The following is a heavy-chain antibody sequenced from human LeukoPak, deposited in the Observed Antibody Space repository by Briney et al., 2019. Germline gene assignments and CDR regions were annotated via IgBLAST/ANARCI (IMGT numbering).Heavy chain of an antibody. CDR2: ISSSSRYI. J-gene: IGHJ4*02. Sequence: GGSLRLSCAASGFTFSSYSMNWVRQAPGKGREWVSSISSSSRYIYYADSVKGRFTISRDNAKNSLYLQMNSLRAEDTAVYYCARVGQQLAPDYWGQGTLVTVSS. CDR1: GFTFSSYS. V-gene: IGHV3-21*01. D-gene: IGHD6-13*01. CDR3: ARVGQQLAPDY.